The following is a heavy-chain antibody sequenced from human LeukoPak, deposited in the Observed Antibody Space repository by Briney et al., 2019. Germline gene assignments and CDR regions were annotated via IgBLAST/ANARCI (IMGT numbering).Heavy chain of an antibody. V-gene: IGHV4-34*01. J-gene: IGHJ4*02. D-gene: IGHD3-10*01. Sequence: KTSETLSLTCAVYGGSFSGYYWSWIRQPPGKGLEWIGEINHSGSTNYNPSLKSRVTISVDTSKNQFSLKLSSVTAADTAVYYCARLKPTPTTYYYGSGRKGYFDYWGQRTLVTVSS. CDR1: GGSFSGYY. CDR3: ARLKPTPTTYYYGSGRKGYFDY. CDR2: INHSGST.